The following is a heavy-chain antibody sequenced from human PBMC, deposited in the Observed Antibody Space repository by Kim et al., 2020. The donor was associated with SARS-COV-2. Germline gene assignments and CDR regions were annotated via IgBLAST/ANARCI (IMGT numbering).Heavy chain of an antibody. Sequence: ASVKVSCKASGYTFTNYDINWVRQATGQGLEWVGWMNPNSGNTGYAQKFQGRVTMTRNTAITTAYLELSSLRSEDTAVYYCARNYYGSGRTLNFDYWGQGVLVTVSS. J-gene: IGHJ4*02. CDR1: GYTFTNYD. CDR3: ARNYYGSGRTLNFDY. V-gene: IGHV1-8*01. CDR2: MNPNSGNT. D-gene: IGHD3-10*01.